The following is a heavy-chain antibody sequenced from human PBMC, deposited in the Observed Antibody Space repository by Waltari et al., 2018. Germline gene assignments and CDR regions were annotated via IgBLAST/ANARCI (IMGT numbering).Heavy chain of an antibody. CDR3: ATVGWDGYNLWDGAFDI. D-gene: IGHD5-12*01. J-gene: IGHJ3*02. CDR1: GYTFTDYY. CDR2: VDPEDGET. Sequence: EVQLVQSGAEVKKPGATVKISCKASGYTFTDYYMHWVQQAPGKGLEWMGRVDPEDGETIYAEKFQGRVTITADTSTDTAYMELSSLRSEDTAVYYCATVGWDGYNLWDGAFDIWGQGTMVTVSS. V-gene: IGHV1-69-2*01.